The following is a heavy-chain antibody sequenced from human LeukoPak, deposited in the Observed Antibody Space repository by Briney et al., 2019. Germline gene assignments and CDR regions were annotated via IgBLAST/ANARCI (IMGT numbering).Heavy chain of an antibody. V-gene: IGHV1-46*01. CDR3: ARYRGRGYFDY. CDR1: GYTFTNYY. CDR2: INPSGGST. D-gene: IGHD3-16*01. J-gene: IGHJ4*02. Sequence: GASVKVSCKASGYTFTNYYMHWVRQAPGQGLEWMGMINPSGGSTTYAQKFQGRVTMTRNTSISTAYMELSSLRSEDTAVYYCARYRGRGYFDYWGQGTLVTVSS.